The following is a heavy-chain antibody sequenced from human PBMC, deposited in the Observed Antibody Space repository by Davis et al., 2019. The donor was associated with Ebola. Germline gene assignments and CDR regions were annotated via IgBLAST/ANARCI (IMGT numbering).Heavy chain of an antibody. J-gene: IGHJ4*02. D-gene: IGHD3-22*01. Sequence: SETLSLTCTVSGGSISSSSYYWGWIRQPPGKGLEWIGSIYYSVSTYYNPSLKSRVTISVDTSKKQFSLKLTSVTAADTAVYYCARRGRGQWLSQVGYFDYWGQGTLVTVSS. CDR3: ARRGRGQWLSQVGYFDY. V-gene: IGHV4-39*01. CDR2: IYYSVST. CDR1: GGSISSSSYY.